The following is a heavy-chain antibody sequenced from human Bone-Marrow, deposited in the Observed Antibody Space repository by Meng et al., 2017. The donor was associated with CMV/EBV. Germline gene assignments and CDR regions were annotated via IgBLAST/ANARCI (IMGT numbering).Heavy chain of an antibody. Sequence: SVKVSCKASGYTFTYRYVHWVRQAPGQALEWVGWITPFNGNTNCAQKFQDRVTITRDRSMSTAYMELSSLRSEDTAMYYCASSLGTVSYGMDVWGQGTTVTVSS. CDR2: ITPFNGNT. J-gene: IGHJ6*02. CDR1: GYTFTYRY. CDR3: ASSLGTVSYGMDV. D-gene: IGHD4-17*01. V-gene: IGHV1-45*02.